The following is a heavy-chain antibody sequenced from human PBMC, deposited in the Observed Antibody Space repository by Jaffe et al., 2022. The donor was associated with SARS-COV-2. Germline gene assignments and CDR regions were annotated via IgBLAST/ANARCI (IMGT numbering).Heavy chain of an antibody. CDR3: AKAPNHDDYRLEY. CDR2: ISFDGSET. Sequence: QVQLVESGGGVVQPGRSLRLSCEASGFTFYSYAIHWVRQAPGKGLDWVALISFDGSETFYADSVKGRFTISRDNSKDTLYLQMNSLRTEDTALYYCAKAPNHDDYRLEYWGRGTLVTVSS. J-gene: IGHJ4*02. V-gene: IGHV3-30*18. CDR1: GFTFYSYA. D-gene: IGHD4-4*01.